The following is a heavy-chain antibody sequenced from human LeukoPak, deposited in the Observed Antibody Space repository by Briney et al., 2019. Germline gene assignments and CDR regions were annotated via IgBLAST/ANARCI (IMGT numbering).Heavy chain of an antibody. CDR2: ISSNGGST. J-gene: IGHJ4*02. V-gene: IGHV3-64*01. Sequence: PGGSLRLSCAASGFTFSSYAMHWVRQAPGKGLEYVSAISSNGGSTYYANSVKGRFTISRDNSKNTLYLQMGSLRAEDMAVYYCARGLGAKVPTPFDYWGQGTLVTVSS. D-gene: IGHD1-26*01. CDR3: ARGLGAKVPTPFDY. CDR1: GFTFSSYA.